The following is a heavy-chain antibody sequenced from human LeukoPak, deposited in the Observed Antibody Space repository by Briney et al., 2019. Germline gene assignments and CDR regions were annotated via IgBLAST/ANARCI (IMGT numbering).Heavy chain of an antibody. J-gene: IGHJ4*02. CDR2: IGPDGSDK. V-gene: IGHV3-7*01. Sequence: GGSLRLSCTTSGFLFSSYWMSWVRQAPGKGLEWVANIGPDGSDKQYVDSMKGRFTISRDNAQNSVYLHMNSLTAEDTAVYYCARFRRSARSYWGQGILVTVSS. CDR1: GFLFSSYW. CDR3: ARFRRSARSY. D-gene: IGHD2-15*01.